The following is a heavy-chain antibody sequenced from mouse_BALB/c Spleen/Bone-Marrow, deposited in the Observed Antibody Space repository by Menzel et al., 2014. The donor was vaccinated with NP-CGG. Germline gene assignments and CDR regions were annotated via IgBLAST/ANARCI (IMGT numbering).Heavy chain of an antibody. V-gene: IGHV1-9*01. CDR2: ILPGSGST. CDR1: GYTFSRYW. CDR3: ARSYGNYVWFAN. Sequence: QVQLQQSGAELMKPGASVKISCKATGYTFSRYWIEWVKQRPGHGLEWIGEILPGSGSTNYNEKFKGKATFTADTSSNTAYMQLSSLTSEDSAVYYCARSYGNYVWFANWGQGTLVTVSA. J-gene: IGHJ3*01. D-gene: IGHD2-1*01.